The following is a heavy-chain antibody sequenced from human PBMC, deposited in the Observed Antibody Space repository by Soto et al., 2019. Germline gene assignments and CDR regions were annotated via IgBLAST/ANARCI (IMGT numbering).Heavy chain of an antibody. D-gene: IGHD6-13*01. V-gene: IGHV3-23*01. CDR1: GFTFSSYA. Sequence: PGGSLRLSCAASGFTFSSYAMSWVRQAPGKGLEWVSAISGSGGSTYYADSVKGRFTISRDNSKNTLYLQMNSLRAEDTAVYYWAKSGSGEPPSSSWYFGLVDPWGQGTLVTVSS. CDR2: ISGSGGST. CDR3: AKSGSGEPPSSSWYFGLVDP. J-gene: IGHJ5*02.